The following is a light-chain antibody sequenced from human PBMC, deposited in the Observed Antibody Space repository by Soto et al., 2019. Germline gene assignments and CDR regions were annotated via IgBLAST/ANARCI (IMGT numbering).Light chain of an antibody. CDR1: SSNIGAGYD. CDR3: QSYDSSLKV. CDR2: GNS. J-gene: IGLJ1*01. V-gene: IGLV1-40*01. Sequence: QSVLTQPPSVSGAPGQRVTISCTGSSSNIGAGYDVHWYQQLPGTAPKLLIYGNSNRPSGVPDRFLGSNSGTSASLAITGLQAEDEADYYCQSYDSSLKVFGTGTKVTVL.